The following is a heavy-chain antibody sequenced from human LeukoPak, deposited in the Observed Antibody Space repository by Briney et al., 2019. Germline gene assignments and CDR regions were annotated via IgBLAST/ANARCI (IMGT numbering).Heavy chain of an antibody. J-gene: IGHJ1*01. CDR1: GYTFTGYY. Sequence: ASVKVSCKASGYTFTGYYMHWVRQAPGQGLEWMGWINPNSGGTNYAQRFQGRVTMTRDTSISTAYMELSRLRSDDTAVYYCARTNYYDSSGPVDFQHWGQGTLVTVSS. D-gene: IGHD3-22*01. CDR3: ARTNYYDSSGPVDFQH. CDR2: INPNSGGT. V-gene: IGHV1-2*02.